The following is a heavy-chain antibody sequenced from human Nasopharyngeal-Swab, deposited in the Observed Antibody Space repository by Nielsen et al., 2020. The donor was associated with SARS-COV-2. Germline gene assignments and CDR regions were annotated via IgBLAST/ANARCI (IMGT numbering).Heavy chain of an antibody. CDR1: GFTFSSYW. CDR2: IKQDGSEK. Sequence: GESLKISCAASGFTFSSYWMSWVRQAPGKGLEWVANIKQDGSEKYHVDSVKGRFTISSDNAKNSLYLQMNSLRAEDTAVYYCARERLRCGDYWGQGTLVTVSS. V-gene: IGHV3-7*01. J-gene: IGHJ4*02. D-gene: IGHD4-17*01. CDR3: ARERLRCGDY.